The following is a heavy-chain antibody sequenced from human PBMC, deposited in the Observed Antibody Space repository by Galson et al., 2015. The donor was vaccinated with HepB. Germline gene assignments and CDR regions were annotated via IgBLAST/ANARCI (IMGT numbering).Heavy chain of an antibody. Sequence: SLRLSCAASGFTFSSYAMSRVRQAPGKGLEWVSAIGSDGSSTFYADSVKGRSTISRDNSGNTLYLQMNSLRAEDTAIYYCAKDLGVRGEYYYYGMDVWGQGTTVTVTS. D-gene: IGHD3-10*01. CDR1: GFTFSSYA. CDR3: AKDLGVRGEYYYYGMDV. CDR2: IGSDGSST. V-gene: IGHV3-23*01. J-gene: IGHJ6*02.